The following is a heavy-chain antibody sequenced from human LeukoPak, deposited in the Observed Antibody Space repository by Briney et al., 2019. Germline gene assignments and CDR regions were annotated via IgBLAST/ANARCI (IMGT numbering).Heavy chain of an antibody. Sequence: GGSLRLSCAASGFTVSSNYMSWVRQAPGKGLEWVSVIYSGGSTYYADSVKGRFTISRDNSNNTLYLQMNSLRAEDTAVYYCARVVFDAFDIWGQGTMVTVSS. CDR1: GFTVSSNY. V-gene: IGHV3-53*01. CDR3: ARVVFDAFDI. CDR2: IYSGGST. J-gene: IGHJ3*02.